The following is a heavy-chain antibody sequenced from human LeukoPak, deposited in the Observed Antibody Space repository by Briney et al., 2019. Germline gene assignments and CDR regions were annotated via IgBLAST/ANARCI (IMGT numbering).Heavy chain of an antibody. V-gene: IGHV1-46*01. CDR3: ARGGSFGAYFDY. CDR2: INPGGGST. Sequence: ASVKVSCKASGYTFTSYYMHWVRQAPGQGSEWMGIINPGGGSTSYAQKFQGRVTMTRDTSTSTVYMELSSLRSEDTAVYYCARGGSFGAYFDYWGQGTLVTVSS. J-gene: IGHJ4*02. D-gene: IGHD3-16*01. CDR1: GYTFTSYY.